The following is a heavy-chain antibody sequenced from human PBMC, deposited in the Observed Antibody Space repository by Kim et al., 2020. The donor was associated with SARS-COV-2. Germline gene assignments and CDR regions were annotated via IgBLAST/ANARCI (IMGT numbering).Heavy chain of an antibody. V-gene: IGHV3-7*03. CDR3: GKWGGGFDL. D-gene: IGHD3-16*01. CDR2: INQDGFRT. CDR1: GFTFNKYY. J-gene: IGHJ4*02. Sequence: GGSLRLSCEASGFTFNKYYMGWVRQAPGKGLEWVARINQDGFRTYYVDSLRGRFTISRDNAKSSVNLQMNSLRAEDTALYFCGKWGGGFDLWGQVTLVTV.